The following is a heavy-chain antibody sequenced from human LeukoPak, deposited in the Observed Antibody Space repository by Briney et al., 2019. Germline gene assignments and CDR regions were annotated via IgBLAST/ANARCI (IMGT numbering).Heavy chain of an antibody. D-gene: IGHD6-13*01. CDR3: AKDLGSSWSGVDY. Sequence: PGGSLRLSCAASGFTFSSCAMSWVRQGPGRGLEWVSAVTGSGGSLHYADSVKGRFTISRDNSKNTLYMQMNSLRAEDTAIYYCAKDLGSSWSGVDYWGQGTLVTVSS. V-gene: IGHV3-23*01. CDR2: VTGSGGSL. J-gene: IGHJ4*02. CDR1: GFTFSSCA.